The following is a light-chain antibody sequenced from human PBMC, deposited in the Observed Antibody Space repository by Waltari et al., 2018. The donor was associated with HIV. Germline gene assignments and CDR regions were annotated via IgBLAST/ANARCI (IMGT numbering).Light chain of an antibody. CDR2: YVN. CDR1: SSDIGAYDY. V-gene: IGLV2-11*01. Sequence: HSTLTQPRSVSGSPGQSVTISCTGTSSDIGAYDYVSWFQKFPGRAPKLLVFYVNKRPSGVPDRFSGFKSGDTASLTISGLQPDDESDYFCSSYGGVASYLIFGGGTTLTVL. J-gene: IGLJ2*01. CDR3: SSYGGVASYLI.